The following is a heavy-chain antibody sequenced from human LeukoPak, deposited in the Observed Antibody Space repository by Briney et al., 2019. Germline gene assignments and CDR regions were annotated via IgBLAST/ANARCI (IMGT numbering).Heavy chain of an antibody. V-gene: IGHV3-23*01. CDR1: GLTFSNSA. D-gene: IGHD3-10*01. CDR3: VKRYSDGGFDP. CDR2: ISGETNNT. Sequence: GGSLRLSCVASGLTFSNSAMTWVRQGPGKGLEWVSSISGETNNTYYSDSVKGRFTISRDNSKNTVFLQMNDLTIEDTAIYYCVKRYSDGGFDPRGQGTLVTVSS. J-gene: IGHJ5*02.